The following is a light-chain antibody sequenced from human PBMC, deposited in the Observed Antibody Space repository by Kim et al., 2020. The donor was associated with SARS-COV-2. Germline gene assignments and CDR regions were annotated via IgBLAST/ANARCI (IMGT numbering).Light chain of an antibody. V-gene: IGLV3-1*01. J-gene: IGLJ2*01. CDR1: KLGDKY. Sequence: VSPGQTASITCAGDKLGDKYVCWYQQKPGQSPVLVIYEETKRPSGIPERFSGSNSGNTATLTIGGTQAMDEADYYCQAWDSSTVVFGGGTQLTVL. CDR3: QAWDSSTVV. CDR2: EET.